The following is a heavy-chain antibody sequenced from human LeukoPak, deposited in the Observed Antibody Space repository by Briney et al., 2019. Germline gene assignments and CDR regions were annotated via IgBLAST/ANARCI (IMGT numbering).Heavy chain of an antibody. Sequence: SETLSLTCTVSGGSISSYYWSWIRQPPGKGLEWIGYIYYSGSTNYNPSLKSRVTISVDTSKNQFSLKLSSVTAADTAVYYCARAGSNGYYFDYWGQGNLVTVSP. CDR1: GGSISSYY. J-gene: IGHJ4*02. CDR3: ARAGSNGYYFDY. V-gene: IGHV4-59*12. D-gene: IGHD5-18*01. CDR2: IYYSGST.